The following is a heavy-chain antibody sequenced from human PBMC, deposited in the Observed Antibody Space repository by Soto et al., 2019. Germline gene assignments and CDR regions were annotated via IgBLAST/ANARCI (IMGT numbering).Heavy chain of an antibody. CDR1: GFTFSSYG. D-gene: IGHD3-22*01. V-gene: IGHV3-30*18. Sequence: QVQLVESGGGVVQPGRSLRLSCAASGFTFSSYGMHWVRQAPGKGLEWVAVISYDGSNKYYADSVKGRFTISRDNSKNTLYLQMNSLRAEDTAVYYCAKDRHRVGGYYDYWGQGTLVTVSS. CDR3: AKDRHRVGGYYDY. J-gene: IGHJ4*02. CDR2: ISYDGSNK.